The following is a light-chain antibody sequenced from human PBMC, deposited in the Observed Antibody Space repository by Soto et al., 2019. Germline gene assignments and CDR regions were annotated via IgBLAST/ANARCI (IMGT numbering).Light chain of an antibody. J-gene: IGKJ1*01. V-gene: IGKV3-15*01. CDR3: QHYYNWPRT. CDR2: GAS. CDR1: QSVSSN. Sequence: EIVMTQSPATLSVSPGERATLSCRASQSVSSNLAWYQQKPGQAPSPLIYGASTRATGIPARFSGSGSGTEFTLTISSLQSEDFAVYYCQHYYNWPRTFGQGTKVE.